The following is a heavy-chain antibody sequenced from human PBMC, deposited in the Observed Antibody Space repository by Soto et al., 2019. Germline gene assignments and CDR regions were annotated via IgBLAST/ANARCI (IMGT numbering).Heavy chain of an antibody. CDR3: ARHRSADFNSFDAFDI. V-gene: IGHV4-61*01. Sequence: TLSLTCTVSGGSVSIGSHYWSWIRQPPGKGLEWIAYIYHSGSTDYNPSLKSRVSISVDLSKNQFSLRLDSVTAADTAVYYCARHRSADFNSFDAFDIWGRGTRVTISS. D-gene: IGHD1-1*01. CDR1: GGSVSIGSHY. J-gene: IGHJ3*02. CDR2: IYHSGST.